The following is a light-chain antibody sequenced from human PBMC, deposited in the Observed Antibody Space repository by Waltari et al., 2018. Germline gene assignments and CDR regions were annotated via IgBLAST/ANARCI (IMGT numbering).Light chain of an antibody. CDR3: SSYAGSDNFVV. CDR1: SSDVGLYDW. J-gene: IGLJ2*01. Sequence: QSALTQPPSASGSPGQSVTISCTGTSSDVGLYDWVSWYQQHPGKAPKLIIFEVNNWPSGVLDRFSGSKSGNTASLTIYGFQPEDEADYYCSSYAGSDNFVVFGGGTKLTVL. V-gene: IGLV2-8*01. CDR2: EVN.